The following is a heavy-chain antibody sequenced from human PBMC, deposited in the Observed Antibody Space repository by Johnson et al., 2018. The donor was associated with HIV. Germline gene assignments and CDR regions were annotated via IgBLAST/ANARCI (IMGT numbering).Heavy chain of an antibody. V-gene: IGHV3-20*04. CDR3: ARYSSGWQGLDAFDI. J-gene: IGHJ3*02. CDR2: INWNGGST. D-gene: IGHD6-19*01. CDR1: GFSFDDYG. Sequence: VYLVESGGSVVRPGGSLRLSCEASGFSFDDYGMAWVRQFPGKGLEWISGINWNGGSTSYADSVKGRFTISRDNAKNTLYLQMNSLRAEDTAVYYCARYSSGWQGLDAFDIWGQGTMVTDSS.